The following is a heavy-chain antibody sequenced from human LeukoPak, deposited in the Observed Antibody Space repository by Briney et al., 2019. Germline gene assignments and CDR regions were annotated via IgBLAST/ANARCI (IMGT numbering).Heavy chain of an antibody. D-gene: IGHD4-11*01. J-gene: IGHJ4*02. CDR2: ISDGGTDT. V-gene: IGHV3-23*01. CDR3: VKALYSDYGPFDY. Sequence: TGGSLRLSCAASGFTFSTYAMSWVRQARGRGLDWVSTISDGGTDTHYADSVKGRFTISRDNSNNTLYIQMNSLRAEDTAVYYCVKALYSDYGPFDYWGQGTLVTVSS. CDR1: GFTFSTYA.